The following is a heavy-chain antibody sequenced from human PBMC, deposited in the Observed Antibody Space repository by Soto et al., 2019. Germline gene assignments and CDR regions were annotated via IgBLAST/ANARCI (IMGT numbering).Heavy chain of an antibody. CDR3: ARGAATKIVVVMYDALEI. D-gene: IGHD3-22*01. CDR2: INAGNGNT. J-gene: IGHJ3*02. V-gene: IGHV1-3*01. CDR1: GYTFTSYA. Sequence: GASVKVSCKASGYTFTSYAMHWVRQAPGQRLEWMGWINAGNGNTKYSQKFQGRVTIRADESTRTAYMELSSLRSEDTAVYYCARGAATKIVVVMYDALEIWGQGTMVTVSS.